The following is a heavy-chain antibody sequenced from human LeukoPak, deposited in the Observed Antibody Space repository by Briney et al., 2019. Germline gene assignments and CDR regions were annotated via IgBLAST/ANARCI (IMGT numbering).Heavy chain of an antibody. J-gene: IGHJ4*02. CDR2: ISGSGGST. D-gene: IGHD2-2*02. V-gene: IGHV3-23*01. CDR1: GFTFSSYA. Sequence: GGSLRLSCAASGFTFSSYAMSWVRQAPGKGLGWVSAISGSGGSTYYADSVKGRFTISRDNSKNTLYLQMNSLRAEDTAVYYCAKDPCSSTSCYSDYWGQGTLVTVSS. CDR3: AKDPCSSTSCYSDY.